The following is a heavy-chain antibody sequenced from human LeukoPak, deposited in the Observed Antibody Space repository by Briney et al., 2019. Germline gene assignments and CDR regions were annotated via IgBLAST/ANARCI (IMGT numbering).Heavy chain of an antibody. CDR2: IKSKTDGGTT. D-gene: IGHD3-10*01. V-gene: IGHV3-15*01. CDR1: GFTFSNAW. Sequence: GGSLRLSCAASGFTFSNAWMSWVRQAPGKGLEWVGRIKSKTDGGTTDYTAPVKGRFTISRDDSKNTLYLPMNSLKTEDTAVYYCTTGPFDYYGSASYLANGMDVWGQGTTVTVSS. J-gene: IGHJ6*02. CDR3: TTGPFDYYGSASYLANGMDV.